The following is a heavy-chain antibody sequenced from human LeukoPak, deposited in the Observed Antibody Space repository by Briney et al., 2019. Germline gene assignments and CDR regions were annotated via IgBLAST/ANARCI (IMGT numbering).Heavy chain of an antibody. CDR1: GGSISSGSYY. CDR2: IYTSGST. CDR3: ARRAHMLIHWKRAFDI. V-gene: IGHV4-61*02. D-gene: IGHD5-18*01. Sequence: PSETLSLTCTVSGGSISSGSYYWSWIRQPAGKGLEWIGRIYTSGSTNYNPSLKSRVTISVDTSKNQFSLKLSSVTAADTAVYYCARRAHMLIHWKRAFDIWGQGTMVTVSS. J-gene: IGHJ3*02.